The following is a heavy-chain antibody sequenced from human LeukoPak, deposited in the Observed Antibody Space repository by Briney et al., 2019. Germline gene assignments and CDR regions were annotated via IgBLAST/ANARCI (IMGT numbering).Heavy chain of an antibody. CDR3: ARLRRYNWNDGVPYYYYYMDV. V-gene: IGHV1-69*13. CDR1: GGTFSSYA. D-gene: IGHD1-1*01. CDR2: IIPIFGTA. Sequence: SVKVSCKASGGTFSSYAISWVRQAPGQGLEWMGGIIPIFGTANYAQKFQGRVTITADESKSTAYMELSSLRSEDTAVYYCARLRRYNWNDGVPYYYYYMDVWGKGTTVTVSS. J-gene: IGHJ6*03.